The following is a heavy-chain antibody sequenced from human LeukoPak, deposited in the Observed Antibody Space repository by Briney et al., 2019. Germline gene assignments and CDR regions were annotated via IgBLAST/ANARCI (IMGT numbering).Heavy chain of an antibody. CDR3: GKDPVSRITMIVGAFDI. Sequence: GGSLRLSCAASGFLSSSYWMSWVRQAPGKGLEWVANIKHDGSDKYYVDSVTGRFTISRDNAKNSLSLQMNSLRAEDTAVYYCGKDPVSRITMIVGAFDIWGQGTMVTVSS. D-gene: IGHD3-22*01. CDR2: IKHDGSDK. J-gene: IGHJ3*02. V-gene: IGHV3-7*03. CDR1: GFLSSSYW.